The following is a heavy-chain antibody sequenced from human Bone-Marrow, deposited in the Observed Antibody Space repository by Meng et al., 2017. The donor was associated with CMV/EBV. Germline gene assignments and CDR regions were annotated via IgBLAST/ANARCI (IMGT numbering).Heavy chain of an antibody. CDR2: IDWEDDK. Sequence: SGPTLVKPTQTLTLTCTFSGFSLSTSGMSVSWVRQPPGKALEWLALIDWEDDKYYTTSLKTRLTISKDTSKNQVVLTMTNMDPVDTATYYFARIQYQLLYSSYYSMDVWGQGTTVTVSS. J-gene: IGHJ6*02. D-gene: IGHD2-2*02. CDR3: ARIQYQLLYSSYYSMDV. CDR1: GFSLSTSGMS. V-gene: IGHV2-70*20.